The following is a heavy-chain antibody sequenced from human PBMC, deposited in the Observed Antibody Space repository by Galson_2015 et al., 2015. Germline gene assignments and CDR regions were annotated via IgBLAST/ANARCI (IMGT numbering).Heavy chain of an antibody. CDR3: ARDQGRDGCKT. Sequence: ETLSLTCTVSGGSISTYYWSRIRQPPGKGLEWIGYMYYSGITNYNPSLKSRVTISVDTSKNQFSLKLSSVTAADTAVYYCARDQGRDGCKTWGQGTLVTVSS. CDR1: GGSISTYY. D-gene: IGHD5-24*01. V-gene: IGHV4-59*01. CDR2: MYYSGIT. J-gene: IGHJ5*02.